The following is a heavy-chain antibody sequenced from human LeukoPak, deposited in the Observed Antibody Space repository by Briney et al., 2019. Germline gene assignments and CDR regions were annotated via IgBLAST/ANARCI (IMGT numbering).Heavy chain of an antibody. J-gene: IGHJ4*02. CDR1: GFIFSSYA. Sequence: PGGSLRLSCAASGFIFSSYAMAWVRQAPGKGLEWVSGIGVSGTTTYYADSVKGRFTISRDNSKNTLYLQMNSLRAEDTAVYYCAKDARTYYDSSGWMDYWGQGTLVTVSS. CDR3: AKDARTYYDSSGWMDY. CDR2: IGVSGTTT. D-gene: IGHD3-22*01. V-gene: IGHV3-23*01.